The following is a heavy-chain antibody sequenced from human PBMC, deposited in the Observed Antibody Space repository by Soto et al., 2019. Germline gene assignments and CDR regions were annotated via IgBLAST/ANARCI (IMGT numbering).Heavy chain of an antibody. CDR3: AGVSRGPIDN. CDR2: VIPIFQTP. J-gene: IGHJ4*02. Sequence: QAQLVQSGAEVKKPGSSVKVSCKASGGSFSDYTINWVRQAPGQGLEWMGGVIPIFQTPTYAQNFQGRVTITADESTSTAYMELNSLTSGDTAVYYCAGVSRGPIDNWGQGTLVTVSS. V-gene: IGHV1-69*01. D-gene: IGHD3-10*01. CDR1: GGSFSDYT.